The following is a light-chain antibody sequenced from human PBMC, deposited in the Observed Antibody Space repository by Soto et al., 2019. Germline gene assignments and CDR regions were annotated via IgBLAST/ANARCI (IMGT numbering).Light chain of an antibody. CDR3: QQYNSYFYT. Sequence: DIQMTQSPSTLSASVGDRVTLICRASQSIGYWLAWYQQKPGKAPKVLIHKASSLASGVPSRFSGSGSGTQFTLTIRSLQPDDFATYYCQQYNSYFYTFGQGTKLEI. J-gene: IGKJ2*01. V-gene: IGKV1-5*03. CDR1: QSIGYW. CDR2: KAS.